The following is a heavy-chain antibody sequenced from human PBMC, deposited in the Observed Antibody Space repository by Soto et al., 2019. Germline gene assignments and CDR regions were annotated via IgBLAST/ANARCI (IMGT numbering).Heavy chain of an antibody. Sequence: PVGSLRLSCAASGFSFSDYYINWVRQAPGKGLEWVGRTRNKASSYTTDYAAFVKGRFTISRDDSKNLIYLQMNSLKTEDTAVYYCAREGSSSGPDYEYWGQGTLVTVSS. V-gene: IGHV3-72*01. CDR3: AREGSSSGPDYEY. CDR1: GFSFSDYY. J-gene: IGHJ4*02. CDR2: TRNKASSYTT. D-gene: IGHD3-22*01.